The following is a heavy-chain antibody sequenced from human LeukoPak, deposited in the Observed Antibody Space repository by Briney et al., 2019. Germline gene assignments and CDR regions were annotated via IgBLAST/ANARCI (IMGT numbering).Heavy chain of an antibody. Sequence: SETLSLTCAVYGGSFSGYYWSWIRQPPGKGLEWIGEINHSGSTNYNPSLKSRVTISVDTSKNQFSLKLSSVTAADTAVYYCASISPGVVVPAAIDYWGQGTLVNVSS. J-gene: IGHJ4*02. CDR3: ASISPGVVVPAAIDY. CDR2: INHSGST. V-gene: IGHV4-34*01. CDR1: GGSFSGYY. D-gene: IGHD2-2*01.